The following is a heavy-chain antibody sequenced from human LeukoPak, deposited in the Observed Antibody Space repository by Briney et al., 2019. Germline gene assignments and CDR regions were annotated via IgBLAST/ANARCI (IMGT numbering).Heavy chain of an antibody. CDR2: ISGSGGST. CDR3: AKDFGARHYFDY. Sequence: GGSLRLSCAASGFTFSSYEMNWVRQAPGKGLEWVSAISGSGGSTYYADSVKGRFTISRDNSKNTLYLQMNSLRAEDTAVYYCAKDFGARHYFDYWGQGTLVTVSS. V-gene: IGHV3-23*01. J-gene: IGHJ4*02. CDR1: GFTFSSYE. D-gene: IGHD3-3*01.